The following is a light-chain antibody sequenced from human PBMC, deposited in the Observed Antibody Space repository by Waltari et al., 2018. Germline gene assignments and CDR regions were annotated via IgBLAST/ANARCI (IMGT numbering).Light chain of an antibody. V-gene: IGKV3D-15*01. CDR1: ESVGTD. J-gene: IGKJ2*01. CDR2: YAN. Sequence: EIVMTQSPVTMSVSPGDGVPLSCTASESVGTDVAWYRHKPGQPPRLLIYYANTRATGVPARISGSGSGTDFTLTISSLEPEDFAFYYCQQSRQWPRRTFGQGTKLEI. CDR3: QQSRQWPRRT.